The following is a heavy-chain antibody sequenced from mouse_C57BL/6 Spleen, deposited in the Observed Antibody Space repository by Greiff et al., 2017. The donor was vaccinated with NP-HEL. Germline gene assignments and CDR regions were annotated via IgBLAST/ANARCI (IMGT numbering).Heavy chain of an antibody. Sequence: VQLQESGTELVKPGASVKLSCKASGYTFTSYWMHWVKQRPGQGLEWIGNINPSNGGTNYNEKFKSKATLTVDKSSSTAYMQLSSLTSEDSAVYYCARDWNYYYAMDYWGQGTSVTVSS. J-gene: IGHJ4*01. CDR1: GYTFTSYW. V-gene: IGHV1-53*01. D-gene: IGHD4-1*01. CDR3: ARDWNYYYAMDY. CDR2: INPSNGGT.